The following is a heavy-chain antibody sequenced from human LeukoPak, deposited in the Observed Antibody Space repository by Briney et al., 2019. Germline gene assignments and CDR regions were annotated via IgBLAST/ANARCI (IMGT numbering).Heavy chain of an antibody. CDR2: ISGSGGIT. CDR1: GFTFASYA. Sequence: GGSLRLSCAGSGFTFASYAMTWVRQAPGKGLEWVSAISGSGGITYYADSVKGRFTISRDNSKNTLYLQMNSLRAEDTAVYYCAKQYDFWSGYSRYWGQGTLVTVSS. D-gene: IGHD3-3*01. CDR3: AKQYDFWSGYSRY. V-gene: IGHV3-23*01. J-gene: IGHJ4*02.